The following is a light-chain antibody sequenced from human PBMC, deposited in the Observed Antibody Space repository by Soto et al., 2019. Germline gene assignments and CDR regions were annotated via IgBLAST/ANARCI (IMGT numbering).Light chain of an antibody. CDR2: EVN. CDR1: SSDIGAYDY. Sequence: QSALTQPASLSGSPGQSITISCTGTSSDIGAYDYVSWFQQHPGKAPKLTISEVNNRPSGVSNRFSGSKSGNTAYLTISGLQVEDEAEYFCFSFTTISTHVFGTGTKVTAL. J-gene: IGLJ1*01. V-gene: IGLV2-14*01. CDR3: FSFTTISTHV.